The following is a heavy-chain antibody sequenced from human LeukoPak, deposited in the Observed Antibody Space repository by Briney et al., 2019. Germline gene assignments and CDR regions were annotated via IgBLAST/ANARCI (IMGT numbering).Heavy chain of an antibody. J-gene: IGHJ3*01. D-gene: IGHD2-2*01. CDR2: ISGSGGST. CDR3: GKDRSCSGSSCNVGS. Sequence: PGGSLRLSCAASGFTFSSFAMSWVRQAPGKGLEWVSAISGSGGSTFYADSVKGRLTISRDNSKNTLFLQMNGLRAEDTAVYYCGKDRSCSGSSCNVGSWGQGTMVTVSS. CDR1: GFTFSSFA. V-gene: IGHV3-23*01.